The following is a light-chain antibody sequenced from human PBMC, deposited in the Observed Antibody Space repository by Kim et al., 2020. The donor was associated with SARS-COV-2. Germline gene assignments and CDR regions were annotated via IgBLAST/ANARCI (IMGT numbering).Light chain of an antibody. CDR1: KTVLYNSNNKNY. CDR3: QQYYSTPPS. V-gene: IGKV4-1*01. J-gene: IGKJ2*03. CDR2: WAS. Sequence: RATRNGKSSKTVLYNSNNKNYLAWYQQKPGQAPKLLIYWASIRESGVSDRFSGSGSETDFTLTISSLQAEDVAVYYCQQYYSTPPSFGQGTKLEI.